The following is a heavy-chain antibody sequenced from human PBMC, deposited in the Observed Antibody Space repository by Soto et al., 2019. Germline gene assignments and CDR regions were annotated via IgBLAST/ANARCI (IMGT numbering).Heavy chain of an antibody. D-gene: IGHD3-10*01. CDR2: ISAYNGNT. V-gene: IGHV1-18*01. CDR1: GYTFTSYG. Sequence: GASVKVSCKASGYTFTSYGISWVRQAPGQGLEWMGWISAYNGNTNYAQKLQGRVTMTTDTSTSTAYMELRSLRSDDTAVYYCARCKLGEIWFGESTSPSSNWFDPWGQGTLVTVSS. J-gene: IGHJ5*02. CDR3: ARCKLGEIWFGESTSPSSNWFDP.